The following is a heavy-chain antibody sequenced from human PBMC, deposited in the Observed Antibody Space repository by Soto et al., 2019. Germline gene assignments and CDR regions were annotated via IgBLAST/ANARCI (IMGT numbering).Heavy chain of an antibody. Sequence: HPGGSLRLSCAASGFTFSSYWMHWVRQAPGKGLVWVSRINADGSFTTYADSVKGRFTISRDNAKNTVYLQMNSLRVEDTAIYYCARVRVGSYDWFDPWGQGTLVTVAS. D-gene: IGHD5-12*01. V-gene: IGHV3-74*03. CDR2: INADGSFT. CDR3: ARVRVGSYDWFDP. J-gene: IGHJ5*02. CDR1: GFTFSSYW.